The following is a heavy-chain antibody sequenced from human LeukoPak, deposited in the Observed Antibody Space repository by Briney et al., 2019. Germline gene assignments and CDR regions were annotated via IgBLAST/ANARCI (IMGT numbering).Heavy chain of an antibody. V-gene: IGHV4-34*01. Sequence: SETLSLTCAVYGGSFSGYYWSWIRQPPGKGLEWIGEINHSGSTNYNPSLKSQVTISLDTSKNQFSLKLSSVTAADTAVYYCARGPAFDYWGQGTLVTVSS. J-gene: IGHJ4*02. CDR1: GGSFSGYY. CDR2: INHSGST. CDR3: ARGPAFDY.